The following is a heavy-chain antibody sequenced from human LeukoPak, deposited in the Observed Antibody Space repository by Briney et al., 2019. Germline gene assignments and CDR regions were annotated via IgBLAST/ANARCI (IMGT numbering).Heavy chain of an antibody. V-gene: IGHV4-4*07. J-gene: IGHJ6*03. D-gene: IGHD2-15*01. CDR3: ARVGLAVGRYYYMHV. CDR2: IFASGST. CDR1: GVSITRSF. Sequence: NPSETLSLTCTVSGVSITRSFWSWIRQPAGKGLEWIGQIFASGSTNYNSSLRSRVTMSVDTSKNQFSLRLNSVAAADTAVYYCARVGLAVGRYYYMHVWGEGTTVTVSS.